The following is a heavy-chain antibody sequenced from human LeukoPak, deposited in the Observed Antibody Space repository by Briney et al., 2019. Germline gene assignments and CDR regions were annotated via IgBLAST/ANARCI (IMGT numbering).Heavy chain of an antibody. Sequence: GGSLRLSCAASGFTFSSYAIHWVRQAPGKGLEWVPVISYDGRNKYYADSVKGRFTISRDNSKNTLYLQMNSLRAEDTAVYYCARSRVSYGFSWFAPWGQGTLVTVSS. D-gene: IGHD5-18*01. CDR1: GFTFSSYA. CDR3: ARSRVSYGFSWFAP. V-gene: IGHV3-30*04. J-gene: IGHJ5*02. CDR2: ISYDGRNK.